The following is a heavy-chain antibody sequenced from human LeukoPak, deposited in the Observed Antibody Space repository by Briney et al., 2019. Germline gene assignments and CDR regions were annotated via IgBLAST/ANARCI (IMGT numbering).Heavy chain of an antibody. D-gene: IGHD3-9*01. CDR3: AKEPAALTGTEFDY. J-gene: IGHJ4*02. CDR1: GFTFSSYG. CDR2: IRYDGGNK. Sequence: PGGSLRLSCAASGFTFSSYGMHWVRQPPGKGLEWVAFIRYDGGNKYYADSVKGRFTISRDNSKNTLYLQMYSLRAEDTAVYYCAKEPAALTGTEFDYWGQGTLSPSPQ. V-gene: IGHV3-30*02.